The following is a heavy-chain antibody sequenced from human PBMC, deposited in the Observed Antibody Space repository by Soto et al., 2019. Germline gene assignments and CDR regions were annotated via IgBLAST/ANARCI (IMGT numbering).Heavy chain of an antibody. D-gene: IGHD2-2*01. V-gene: IGHV4-31*03. CDR1: GGSITNGDYY. Sequence: QVQLQESGPGLVRPSQTLSLTCTVSGGSITNGDYYWNWIRQHPGNGLEWIGYINYRGTTFYNPSLKGRVFISVETSKNQFSLHLSSVTAADTAVYFCARDAPGEAPYWGQGTLVTVSS. J-gene: IGHJ4*02. CDR3: ARDAPGEAPY. CDR2: INYRGTT.